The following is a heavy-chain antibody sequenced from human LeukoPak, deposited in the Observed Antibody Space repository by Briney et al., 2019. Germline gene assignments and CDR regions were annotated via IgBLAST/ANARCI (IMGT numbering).Heavy chain of an antibody. Sequence: PGGSLRLSCAASGFASGFTFSDYAVSWVRQAPGKGLEWVAVISYDGSDKYYADPVKGRFTISRDNSKNTLYLQMNSLRAEDTAVYYCAKSLPRLLRLGEPFDYWGQGTLVTVSS. CDR2: ISYDGSDK. D-gene: IGHD3-10*01. CDR3: AKSLPRLLRLGEPFDY. V-gene: IGHV3-30*18. CDR1: GFTFSDYA. J-gene: IGHJ4*02.